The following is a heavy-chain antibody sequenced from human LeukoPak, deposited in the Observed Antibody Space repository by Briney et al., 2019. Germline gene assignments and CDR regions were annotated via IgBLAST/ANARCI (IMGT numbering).Heavy chain of an antibody. CDR3: ARDRDRYYADY. V-gene: IGHV3-7*01. CDR1: GFTFSSYW. D-gene: IGHD3-3*01. J-gene: IGHJ4*02. CDR2: IKQHGSEK. Sequence: PGGSLRLSCAASGFTFSSYWMSWVRQAPGKGLEWVANIKQHGSEKYYVDSVKGRFTISRDDAKNSLYLQMDSLRAEDTAVYYCARDRDRYYADYWGQGTLVTVPS.